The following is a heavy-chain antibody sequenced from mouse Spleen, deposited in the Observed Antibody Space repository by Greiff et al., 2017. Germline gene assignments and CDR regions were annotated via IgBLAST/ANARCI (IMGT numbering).Heavy chain of an antibody. Sequence: VQLQHSGAELVRPGASVTLSCKASGYTFTDYEMHWVKQTPVHGLEWIGAIDPETGGTAYNQKFKGKATLTADKSSSTAYMELRSLTSEDSAVYYCHYYDYWGQGTTLTVSS. CDR3: HYYDY. J-gene: IGHJ2*01. V-gene: IGHV1-15*01. D-gene: IGHD1-2*01. CDR1: GYTFTDYE. CDR2: IDPETGGT.